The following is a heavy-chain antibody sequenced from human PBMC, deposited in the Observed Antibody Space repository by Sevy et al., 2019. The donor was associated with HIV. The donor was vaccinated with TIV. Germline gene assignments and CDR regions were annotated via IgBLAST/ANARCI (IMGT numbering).Heavy chain of an antibody. Sequence: GGSLRLSCAASEFTVSSNYMSWVRQAPGKGLEWVSVIYSGGSTYYADSVKGRFTISRDKSQNTVYLQMNSLRAEDTAVYYCAREDIVLGEGNYYGMDVWGQGTTVTVSS. CDR3: AREDIVLGEGNYYGMDV. J-gene: IGHJ6*02. V-gene: IGHV3-53*01. CDR2: IYSGGST. CDR1: EFTVSSNY. D-gene: IGHD2-15*01.